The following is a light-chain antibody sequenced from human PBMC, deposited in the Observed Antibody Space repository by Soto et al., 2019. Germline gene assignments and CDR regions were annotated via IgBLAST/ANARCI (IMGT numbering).Light chain of an antibody. CDR1: QSVSSSY. J-gene: IGKJ4*01. CDR2: GAS. V-gene: IGKV3-20*01. Sequence: EIVLTQSAATLSXSPGXRXXPXXXXSQSVSSSYLAWYQQKPGQAPRLLIYGASSRATGIPDRFSGSGSGTDFTLTISRLEPEDFAVYYCQQYGSSPLTFGGGTKVDI. CDR3: QQYGSSPLT.